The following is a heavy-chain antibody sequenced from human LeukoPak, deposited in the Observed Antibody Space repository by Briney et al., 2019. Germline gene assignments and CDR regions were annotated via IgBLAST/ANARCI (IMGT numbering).Heavy chain of an antibody. J-gene: IGHJ5*02. V-gene: IGHV1-18*01. D-gene: IGHD1-1*01. CDR1: GYTFTSYG. CDR2: ISAYNGNT. CDR3: ARKIVVQPEGWFDP. Sequence: GASVKVSCKASGYTFTSYGISWVRQAPGQGLEWMGWISAYNGNTNYAQKFQGRVTITADKSTSTAYMELSSLRSEDTAVYYCARKIVVQPEGWFDPWGQGTLVTVSS.